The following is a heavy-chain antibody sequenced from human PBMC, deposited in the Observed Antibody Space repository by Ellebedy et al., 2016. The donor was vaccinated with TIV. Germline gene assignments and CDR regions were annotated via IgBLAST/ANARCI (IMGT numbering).Heavy chain of an antibody. CDR3: ARRRGHNPNYYSYGMDV. D-gene: IGHD1-1*01. CDR2: INNDGTAT. J-gene: IGHJ6*02. CDR1: GFSFSWHW. V-gene: IGHV3-74*01. Sequence: GGSLRLXCAASGFSFSWHWMHWVRQAPGKGLVWVSRINNDGTATTYADSVKGRFTISRDNTKNTLYLQMNSLRAEDTAVYYCARRRGHNPNYYSYGMDVWGQGTTVTVSS.